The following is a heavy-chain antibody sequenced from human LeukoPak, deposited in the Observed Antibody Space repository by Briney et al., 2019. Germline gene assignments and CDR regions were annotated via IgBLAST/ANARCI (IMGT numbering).Heavy chain of an antibody. CDR1: GFTFSNAW. V-gene: IGHV3-15*01. CDR2: IKSKTDGGTT. CDR3: TTALPTNYYDPTQFDY. Sequence: PGGSLRLSCAASGFTFSNAWMSWVRRAPGKGLEWVGRIKSKTDGGTTDYAAPVKGRFTISRDDSKNTLYLQMNSLKTEDTAVYYCTTALPTNYYDPTQFDYWGQGTLVTVSS. D-gene: IGHD3-22*01. J-gene: IGHJ4*02.